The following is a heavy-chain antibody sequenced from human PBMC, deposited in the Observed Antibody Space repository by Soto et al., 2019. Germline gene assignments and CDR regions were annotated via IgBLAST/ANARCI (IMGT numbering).Heavy chain of an antibody. V-gene: IGHV4-34*01. CDR3: ARFRRGGSLDFDY. Sequence: SETLSLTCAVYGGSFSGYYWSWIRQPPGKGLEWIGEINHSGSTNYNPSLKSRVTISVDTSKNQFSLKLSSVTAADTAVYYCARFRRGGSLDFDYWGQGTLVTVSS. CDR1: GGSFSGYY. D-gene: IGHD3-10*01. J-gene: IGHJ4*02. CDR2: INHSGST.